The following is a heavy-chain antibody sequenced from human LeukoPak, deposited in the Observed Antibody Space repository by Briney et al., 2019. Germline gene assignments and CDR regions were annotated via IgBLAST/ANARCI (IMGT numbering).Heavy chain of an antibody. CDR3: ARVGGYSYGYFYL. CDR2: INPNSGGT. J-gene: IGHJ6*04. D-gene: IGHD5-18*01. V-gene: IGHV1-2*02. Sequence: EASVKVSCKASGYTFTGYYMHWVRQAPGQGLEWMGWINPNSGGTNYAQKFQGRVTMTRDTSISTAYMELSRLRSDDTAVYYCARVGGYSYGYFYLWGKGTTVTISS. CDR1: GYTFTGYY.